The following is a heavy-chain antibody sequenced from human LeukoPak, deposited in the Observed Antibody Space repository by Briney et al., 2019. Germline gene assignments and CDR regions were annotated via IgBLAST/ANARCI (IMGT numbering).Heavy chain of an antibody. D-gene: IGHD3-22*01. V-gene: IGHV3-23*01. CDR3: AKEISSGYWLGFDY. Sequence: GGSLRLSCAASGFTFSTYGIHWVRQAPGKGLEWVSAISGSGGSTYYADPVKGRFTISRDNSKNTLYLQMNSLRAEDTAVYYCAKEISSGYWLGFDYWGQGTLVTVSS. J-gene: IGHJ4*02. CDR1: GFTFSTYG. CDR2: ISGSGGST.